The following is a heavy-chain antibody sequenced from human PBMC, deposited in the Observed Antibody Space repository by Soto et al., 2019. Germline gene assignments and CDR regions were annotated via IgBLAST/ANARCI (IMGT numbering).Heavy chain of an antibody. V-gene: IGHV4-30-4*01. J-gene: IGHJ5*02. CDR2: IYYSGRT. CDR3: TGAYYDINGYSLDP. D-gene: IGHD3-22*01. Sequence: PSETLSLTCTVSGGSISSGDAYWSWIRQSPVKGLEWIGYIYYSGRTYYNPSLKSRVTVSLDTSKNQFSLKLTSVTAADTAVYYCTGAYYDINGYSLDPWGQGTSVTVSS. CDR1: GGSISSGDAY.